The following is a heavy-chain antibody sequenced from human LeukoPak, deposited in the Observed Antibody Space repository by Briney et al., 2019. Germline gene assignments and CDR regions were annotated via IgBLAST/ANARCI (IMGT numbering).Heavy chain of an antibody. J-gene: IGHJ4*02. CDR3: ARDARMYSSGFDPFDY. V-gene: IGHV3-33*01. CDR2: IWYDGSNK. Sequence: GGSLRLSCAASGFTFSSYGMHWFRQAPGKGLEWVAVIWYDGSNKYYADSVKGRFTISRDNSKNTLYLQMNSLRAEDTAVYYCARDARMYSSGFDPFDYWGQGTLVTVSS. D-gene: IGHD6-25*01. CDR1: GFTFSSYG.